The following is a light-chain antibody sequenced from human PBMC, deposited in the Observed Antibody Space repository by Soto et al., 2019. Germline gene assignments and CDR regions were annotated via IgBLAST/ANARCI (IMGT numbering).Light chain of an antibody. V-gene: IGKV1-33*01. Sequence: DIQMTQSPSYMSASVRDRVTIACQASHGIRKYLNWYQHKPGKAPKVLIYDASNLGTGVPYRFSGSGSGTDFTFTISSLHPEDVATYDCQQYDDFPITFGQSTRLEIK. CDR1: HGIRKY. CDR3: QQYDDFPIT. CDR2: DAS. J-gene: IGKJ5*01.